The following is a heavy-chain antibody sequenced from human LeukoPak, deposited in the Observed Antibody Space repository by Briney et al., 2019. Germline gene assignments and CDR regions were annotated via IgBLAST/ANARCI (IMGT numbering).Heavy chain of an antibody. Sequence: GGSLRLSCAASGFTVSSNYMSWVRQAPGKGLEWVSVIYSGGSTYYADSVKGRFTISRDNSKNTLYLQMDSLRAEDTAVYYCAKGGLESSSSRTYFDYWGQGTLVTVSS. J-gene: IGHJ4*02. CDR2: IYSGGST. D-gene: IGHD6-6*01. CDR3: AKGGLESSSSRTYFDY. CDR1: GFTVSSNY. V-gene: IGHV3-66*01.